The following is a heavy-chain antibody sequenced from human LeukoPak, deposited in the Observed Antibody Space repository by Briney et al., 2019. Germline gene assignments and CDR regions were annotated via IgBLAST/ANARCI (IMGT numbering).Heavy chain of an antibody. Sequence: GGSLRLSCAASGFTFSNHWIHWVRQAPGKGLVWVSRINSDGSSTSYADSVRGRFTIPRDNAKNTLYLQMNSLRAEDTAVYYCARDGYCSSTSCYYFDYWGQGTLVTVSS. CDR2: INSDGSST. CDR3: ARDGYCSSTSCYYFDY. D-gene: IGHD2-2*01. V-gene: IGHV3-74*01. CDR1: GFTFSNHW. J-gene: IGHJ4*02.